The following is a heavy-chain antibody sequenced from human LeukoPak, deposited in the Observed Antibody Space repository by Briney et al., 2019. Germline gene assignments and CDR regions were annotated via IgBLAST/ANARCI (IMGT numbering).Heavy chain of an antibody. CDR1: GFKFDRYT. Sequence: GSLRLSCATSGFKFDRYTIHWVRQAPGKGLEWVSLAGWAGGTTFYSDSVRGRFTISRDSGRKSVYLQMNSLTTDDTAFYFCAKELDTMFFDYWGQGALVAVSS. V-gene: IGHV3-43*01. D-gene: IGHD3-10*02. J-gene: IGHJ4*02. CDR3: AKELDTMFFDY. CDR2: AGWAGGTT.